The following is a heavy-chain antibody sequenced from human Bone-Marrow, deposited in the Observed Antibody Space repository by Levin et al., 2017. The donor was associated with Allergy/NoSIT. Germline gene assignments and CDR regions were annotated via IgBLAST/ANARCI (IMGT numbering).Heavy chain of an antibody. D-gene: IGHD3-10*01. V-gene: IGHV1-46*01. J-gene: IGHJ6*03. CDR3: AYGPDYYYYMDV. CDR1: GNSFTSYL. Sequence: ASVKVSCEAPGNSFTSYLLHWVRQAPGQGLEWMGSINPSDGRTNYAQKFQARVTLTRDTSTTTGKMELSSLRSDDTAVYYCAYGPDYYYYMDVWGKGTTVTLSS. CDR2: INPSDGRT.